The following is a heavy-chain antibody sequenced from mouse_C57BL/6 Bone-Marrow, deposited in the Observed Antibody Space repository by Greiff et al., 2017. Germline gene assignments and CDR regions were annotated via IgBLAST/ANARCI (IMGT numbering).Heavy chain of an antibody. V-gene: IGHV1-81*01. Sequence: QVQLQQSGAELARPGASVKLSCKASGYTFTSYGISWVKQRPGQGLEWIGKIYPSSGDTYYNEKFKGKATLTADKSSSTSYMELRSLTSEYSAVYFVSRYDLLYLQRGFYYWCQGNTLTVSS. CDR1: GYTFTSYG. CDR2: IYPSSGDT. J-gene: IGHJ2*01. CDR3: SRYDLLYLQRGFYY. D-gene: IGHD2-12*01.